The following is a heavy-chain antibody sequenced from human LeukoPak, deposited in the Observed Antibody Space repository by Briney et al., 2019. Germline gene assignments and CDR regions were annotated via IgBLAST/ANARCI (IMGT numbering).Heavy chain of an antibody. J-gene: IGHJ2*01. D-gene: IGHD2-2*01. V-gene: IGHV1-2*02. CDR1: GYTFTGYY. CDR3: ARDRLPAAISSLRYFDL. CDR2: INPNSGGT. Sequence: GASVKVSCKASGYTFTGYYMHWVRQAPGQGLEWMGWINPNSGGTNYAQKFQGRVTMTRDTSISTAYMELSRLRSDDTAVYYCARDRLPAAISSLRYFDLWGRGTLVTVSS.